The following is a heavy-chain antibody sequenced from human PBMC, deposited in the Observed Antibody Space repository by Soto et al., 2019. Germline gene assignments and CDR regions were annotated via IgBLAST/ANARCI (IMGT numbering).Heavy chain of an antibody. CDR1: GYSFTSYA. D-gene: IGHD6-13*01. CDR3: ARDAQAGLNDY. V-gene: IGHV1-3*01. CDR2: INAGNGNT. Sequence: GASVKVSCKASGYSFTSYAMHWVRQAPGQRLEWMGWINAGNGNTKYSQKFQGRVTITRDTSTSTAYMEVRSLRSDDTAVYYCARDAQAGLNDYRGQGTLVTVSS. J-gene: IGHJ4*02.